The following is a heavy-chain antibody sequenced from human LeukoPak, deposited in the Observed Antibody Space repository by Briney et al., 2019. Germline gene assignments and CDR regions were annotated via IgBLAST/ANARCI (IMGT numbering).Heavy chain of an antibody. CDR1: GFPFNVQT. CDR2: MREDGREI. V-gene: IGHV3-7*01. Sequence: PGGSLRLSCAASGFPFNVQTMSWVRQAPGKGLDWVASMREDGREIYYVDSAKGRFTISRDNPKNSLYLQMNFLRAEDTAVYYCARDPSSSSYYYYYYMDVWGKGTTVTVSS. CDR3: ARDPSSSSYYYYYYMDV. J-gene: IGHJ6*03. D-gene: IGHD6-6*01.